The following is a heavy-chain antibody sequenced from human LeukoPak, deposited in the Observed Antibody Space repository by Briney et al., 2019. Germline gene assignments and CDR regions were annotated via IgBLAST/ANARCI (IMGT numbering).Heavy chain of an antibody. CDR1: GFTFSSYD. Sequence: GGSLRLSCAASGFTFSSYDIHWVRQAPGKGLEWVTIILYDGSNQYYADSVKGRFTISRDNSKNTVYLQMNSLTAEDTAVYYCARESSGGFDNWAQGTLVTVSS. D-gene: IGHD3-3*01. CDR2: ILYDGSNQ. J-gene: IGHJ4*02. CDR3: ARESSGGFDN. V-gene: IGHV3-33*05.